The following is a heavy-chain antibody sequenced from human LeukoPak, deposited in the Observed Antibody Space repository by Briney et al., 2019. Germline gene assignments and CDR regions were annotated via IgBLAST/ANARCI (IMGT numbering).Heavy chain of an antibody. CDR1: GGSISSYY. V-gene: IGHV4-4*09. D-gene: IGHD3-22*01. Sequence: SETLSLTCTVSGGSISSYYWSWIRQPPGKGLEWIGYIYTSGSTDYNPSLKSRVTISVDTSKNQFSLKLSSVTAADTAVYYCARVGIDSSGYYSLNFDYWGQGTLVTVSS. CDR3: ARVGIDSSGYYSLNFDY. CDR2: IYTSGST. J-gene: IGHJ4*02.